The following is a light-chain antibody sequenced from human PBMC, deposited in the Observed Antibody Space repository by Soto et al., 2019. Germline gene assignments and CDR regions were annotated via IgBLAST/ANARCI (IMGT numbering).Light chain of an antibody. J-gene: IGLJ2*01. V-gene: IGLV3-21*04. CDR1: NIGSKS. CDR3: QVWDSSSDHRVV. CDR2: YDS. Sequence: SYELTQPPSVSVAPGKTARITCGGNNIGSKSVHWYQQKPGQAPVLVIYYDSDRPSGIPERFSGSNSGNTATLTISRVEAGDEADYYCQVWDSSSDHRVVFGGGTKVT.